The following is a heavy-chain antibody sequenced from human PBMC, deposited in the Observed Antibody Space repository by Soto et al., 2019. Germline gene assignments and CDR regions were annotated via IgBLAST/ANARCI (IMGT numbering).Heavy chain of an antibody. J-gene: IGHJ5*01. CDR3: ARGRYCLTGRCFQNWFDS. V-gene: IGHV4-30-4*01. CDR1: GDSISNLDYF. D-gene: IGHD7-27*01. Sequence: PSETLSLTCSVSGDSISNLDYFWAWIRQPPGQALEYIGYIYKSATTYYNPSFESRVAISVDTPKSQFSLNVTSVTAADTAVYFCARGRYCLTGRCFQNWFDSWGNEPLSPSP. CDR2: IYKSATT.